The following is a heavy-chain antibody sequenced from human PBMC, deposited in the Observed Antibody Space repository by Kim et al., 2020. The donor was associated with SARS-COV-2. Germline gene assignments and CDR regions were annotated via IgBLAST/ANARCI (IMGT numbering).Heavy chain of an antibody. V-gene: IGHV3-53*04. J-gene: IGHJ4*02. Sequence: PVKGPFTNSRQNSKNTLYLQMNSLRAEDTAVYYCAIDYYGSGSGGNYWGQGTLVTVSS. CDR3: AIDYYGSGSGGNY. D-gene: IGHD3-10*01.